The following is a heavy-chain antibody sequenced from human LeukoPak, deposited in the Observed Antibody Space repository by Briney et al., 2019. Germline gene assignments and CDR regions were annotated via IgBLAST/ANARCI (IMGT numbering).Heavy chain of an antibody. CDR3: ARGEGSGSYMSYFDY. J-gene: IGHJ4*02. CDR2: INHSGST. CDR1: GGSFSGNY. V-gene: IGHV4-34*01. Sequence: SETLSLTCAVYGGSFSGNYWSWIRQPPGKRLEWIGEINHSGSTDYNPSLQSRVTISQDTSKNQFSLKLSSVIAADTAVYYCARGEGSGSYMSYFDYWGQGALVTVSS. D-gene: IGHD3-10*01.